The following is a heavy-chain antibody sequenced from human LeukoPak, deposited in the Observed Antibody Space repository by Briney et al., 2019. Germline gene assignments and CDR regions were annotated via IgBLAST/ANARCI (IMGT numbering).Heavy chain of an antibody. D-gene: IGHD2/OR15-2a*01. CDR3: ANFPSGY. CDR2: INHSGST. J-gene: IGHJ4*02. CDR1: GGSFSGYY. V-gene: IGHV4-34*01. Sequence: SETLSLICAVYGGSFSGYYWSWIRQPPGKGLEWIGEINHSGSTNYNPSLKSRVTISVDTSKNQFSLKLSSVTAADTAVYYCANFPSGYWGQGTLVTVSS.